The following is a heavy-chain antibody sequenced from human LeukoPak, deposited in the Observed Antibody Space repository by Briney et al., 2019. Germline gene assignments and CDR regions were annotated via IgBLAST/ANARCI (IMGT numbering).Heavy chain of an antibody. D-gene: IGHD2-2*01. CDR1: GFTFSSYG. J-gene: IGHJ4*02. Sequence: PGGSLRLSCAASGFTFSSYGMHWVRQAPGKGLEWVAVIPYDGSKKYYADSVKGRFTISRDTSKNTLYLQMNSLRVEDTAVYYCARQLVVPAAFDYWGQGTLVTVSS. CDR3: ARQLVVPAAFDY. CDR2: IPYDGSKK. V-gene: IGHV3-30*03.